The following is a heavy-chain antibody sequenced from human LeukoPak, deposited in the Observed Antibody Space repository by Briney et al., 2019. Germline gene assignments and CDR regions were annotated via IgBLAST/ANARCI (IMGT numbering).Heavy chain of an antibody. V-gene: IGHV4-4*07. CDR2: IYTSGST. CDR3: ARVMGASWFFYLDV. D-gene: IGHD3-16*02. Sequence: PSETLSLTCTVSGGSISSYYWSWIRQPAGKGLEWIGRIYTSGSTNYNPSLKSRVTMSIDTSKNQLSLNVNSVTAADTAVYYCARVMGASWFFYLDVWGKGTTVTVSS. CDR1: GGSISSYY. J-gene: IGHJ6*04.